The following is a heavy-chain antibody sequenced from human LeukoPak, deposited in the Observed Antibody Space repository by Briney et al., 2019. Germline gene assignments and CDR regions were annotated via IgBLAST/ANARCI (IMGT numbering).Heavy chain of an antibody. D-gene: IGHD5-24*01. V-gene: IGHV4-31*03. CDR2: IYYSGST. CDR3: ARGRATAHFDY. CDR1: GGSISSGGYY. J-gene: IGHJ4*02. Sequence: SQTLSLTCTVSGGSISSGGYYWSWIRQHPGTGLEWIGYIYYSGSTYYNPSLKSRVTISVDTSKNQFSLKLSSVTAADTAVYYCARGRATAHFDYWGQGTLVTVSS.